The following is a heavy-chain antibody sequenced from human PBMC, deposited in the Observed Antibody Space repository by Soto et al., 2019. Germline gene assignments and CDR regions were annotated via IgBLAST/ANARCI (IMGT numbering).Heavy chain of an antibody. CDR3: TTDGTYAWYQT. CDR2: IKSKSDGGTA. CDR1: GLTFSNIW. Sequence: GGSLRLSCAASGLTFSNIWMSWVRQAPGKGLEWVGRIKSKSDGGTADYAAPVKDRFTISRDDSKDTLYLQMNSLKSEDTAVYYCTTDGTYAWYQTWGQGTLITV. J-gene: IGHJ5*02. V-gene: IGHV3-15*01. D-gene: IGHD6-13*01.